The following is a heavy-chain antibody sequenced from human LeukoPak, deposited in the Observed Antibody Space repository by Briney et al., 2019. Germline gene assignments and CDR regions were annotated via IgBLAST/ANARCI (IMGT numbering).Heavy chain of an antibody. D-gene: IGHD3-3*01. CDR2: FDPEDGET. J-gene: IGHJ6*02. CDR3: ATEWRNYDFWSGYSQRYGMDV. V-gene: IGHV1-24*01. Sequence: ASVKVSCTVSGYTLTELSMHWVRQAPGKGLEWMGGFDPEDGETIYAQKFQGRVTMTEDTPTDTAYMELSSLRSEDTAVYYCATEWRNYDFWSGYSQRYGMDVWGQGTTVTVSS. CDR1: GYTLTELS.